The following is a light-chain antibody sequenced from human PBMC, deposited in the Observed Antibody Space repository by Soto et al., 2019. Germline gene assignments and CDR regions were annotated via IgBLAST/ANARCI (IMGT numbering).Light chain of an antibody. CDR3: QQYNVWPLN. J-gene: IGKJ4*01. CDR2: VAS. Sequence: EIVMTQSPATLSVSPGERATLSCRASQSVSSNVAWYQQKPGQTPKLLIYVASTRATGIPARFSGSGSGTEFTLTISSLQSEDFAVYYCQQYNVWPLNFGGGTKVEFK. CDR1: QSVSSN. V-gene: IGKV3-15*01.